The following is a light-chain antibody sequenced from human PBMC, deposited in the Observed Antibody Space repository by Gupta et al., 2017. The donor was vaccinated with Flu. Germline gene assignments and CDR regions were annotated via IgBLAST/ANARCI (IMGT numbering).Light chain of an antibody. CDR1: QSINFW. J-gene: IGKJ1*01. CDR2: KTS. Sequence: PSTLSASVGDRVTITCRASQSINFWLAWYQQKPVLAPKTLIYKTSSLESGVPSRFSGSGSGTEFTLTISILQPDDFATYYCQQYNNYPWTFGQGTKVEIK. V-gene: IGKV1-5*03. CDR3: QQYNNYPWT.